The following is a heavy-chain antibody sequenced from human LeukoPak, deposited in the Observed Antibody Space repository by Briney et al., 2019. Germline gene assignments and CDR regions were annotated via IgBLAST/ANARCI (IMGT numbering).Heavy chain of an antibody. CDR3: ARGTRIAVTGTSQRKKFDF. Sequence: ASVKVSCKASGYTFTSYDINWVRQATGQGLEWMGWMNPNSGNTGYEQKFQGRVTITRNTSIDTAYMGLSSLRSEDTAVYYCARGTRIAVTGTSQRKKFDFWGQGTLVTVSS. D-gene: IGHD6-19*01. J-gene: IGHJ4*02. CDR1: GYTFTSYD. V-gene: IGHV1-8*03. CDR2: MNPNSGNT.